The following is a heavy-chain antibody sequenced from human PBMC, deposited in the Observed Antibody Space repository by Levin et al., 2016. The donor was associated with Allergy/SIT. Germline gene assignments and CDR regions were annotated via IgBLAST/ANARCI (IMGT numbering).Heavy chain of an antibody. V-gene: IGHV3-11*05. CDR2: ISSSSYT. D-gene: IGHD1-26*01. Sequence: GESLKISCAASGFTFSDYYMSWIRQAPGKGLEWVSYISSSSYTNYADSVKGRFTISRDNAKNSLYLQMNSLRAEDTAVYYCARDVGNSGSYQLDYWGQGTLVTVSS. J-gene: IGHJ4*02. CDR1: GFTFSDYY. CDR3: ARDVGNSGSYQLDY.